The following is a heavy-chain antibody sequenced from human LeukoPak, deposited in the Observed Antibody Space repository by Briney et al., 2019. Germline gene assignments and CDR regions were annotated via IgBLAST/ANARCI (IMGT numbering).Heavy chain of an antibody. CDR2: IIPIFGTA. V-gene: IGHV1-69*01. CDR3: ARDRTPIGSGLQSFDY. D-gene: IGHD3-10*01. Sequence: SVKVSCKASGGTSSSYAISWVRQAPGQGLEWMGGIIPIFGTANYAQKFQGRVTITADESTSTAYMELSSLRSEDTAVYYCARDRTPIGSGLQSFDYWGQGTLVTVSS. J-gene: IGHJ4*02. CDR1: GGTSSSYA.